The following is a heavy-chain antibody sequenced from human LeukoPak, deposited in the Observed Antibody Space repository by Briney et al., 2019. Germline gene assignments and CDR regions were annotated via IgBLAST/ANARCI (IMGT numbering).Heavy chain of an antibody. CDR1: GDSINNNNYY. CDR3: ARDLGPPSSVTHWYFDL. D-gene: IGHD2-21*02. V-gene: IGHV4-39*02. J-gene: IGHJ2*01. CDR2: IYYNGRT. Sequence: PSETLSLTCTVSGDSINNNNYYWGWIRQPPGKGLEWIGNIYYNGRTYYSPSLKSRGTMSVDTSNNQFSLKLSSVTAADTAVYYCARDLGPPSSVTHWYFDLWGRGTLVTVSS.